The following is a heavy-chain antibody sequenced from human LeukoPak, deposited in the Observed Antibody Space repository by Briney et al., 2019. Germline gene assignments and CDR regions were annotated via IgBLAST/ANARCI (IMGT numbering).Heavy chain of an antibody. Sequence: SDTLYLTXAVYGGSFSGYYLSWIRQPPGQGLEWIGEINHIGSTNNNPSHNRRGTMSIDKSTNQFSLKLRSVTGADAPANYLVGVPLVRPLDYWGQGTLVTVSS. CDR1: GGSFSGYY. V-gene: IGHV4-34*04. J-gene: IGHJ4*02. CDR2: INHIGST. D-gene: IGHD3-10*02. CDR3: VGVPLVRPLDY.